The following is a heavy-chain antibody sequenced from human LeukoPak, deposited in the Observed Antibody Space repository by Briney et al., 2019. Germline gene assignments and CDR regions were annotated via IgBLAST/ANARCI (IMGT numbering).Heavy chain of an antibody. J-gene: IGHJ4*02. CDR2: IYYSGST. V-gene: IGHV4-39*07. CDR1: GGSISSSSYY. D-gene: IGHD3-10*01. CDR3: ARDESLLWFGELTYFDY. Sequence: SETLSLTCTVSGGSISSSSYYWGWIRQPPGKGLEWIGSIYYSGSTYYNPSLKSRVTISVDTSKNQFSLKLSSVTAADTAVYYCARDESLLWFGELTYFDYWGQGTLVTVSS.